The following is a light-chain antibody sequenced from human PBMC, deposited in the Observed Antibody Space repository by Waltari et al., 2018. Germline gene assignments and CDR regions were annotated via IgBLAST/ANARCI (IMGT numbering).Light chain of an antibody. CDR1: TSDVGNYNL. CDR2: WVI. CDR3: CSYAGSGTYV. Sequence: QSALTQPASVSGTPGQSITISCTGTTSDVGNYNLVSWYQHHPGKAPKLMICWVIKRPSGVANRFSGAKSGNTASLTISGLQAEDEADYYCCSYAGSGTYVFGTGTKVTVL. J-gene: IGLJ1*01. V-gene: IGLV2-23*02.